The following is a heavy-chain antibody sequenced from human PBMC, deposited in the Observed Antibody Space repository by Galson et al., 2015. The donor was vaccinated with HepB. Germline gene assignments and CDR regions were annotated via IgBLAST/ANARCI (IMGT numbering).Heavy chain of an antibody. CDR3: ARILCSDYGSDY. Sequence: PARGKTTQTLTLTRPFSGFSLPTPGKCGTRIRPPPGKAPGCLSRIDWDDDKYYSTSLKTRLTISKDTSKNQVVLTMTNMDPVDTATYYCARILCSDYGSDYWGQGTLVTASS. CDR1: GFSLPTPGKC. V-gene: IGHV2-70*11. CDR2: IDWDDDK. D-gene: IGHD4-17*01. J-gene: IGHJ4*02.